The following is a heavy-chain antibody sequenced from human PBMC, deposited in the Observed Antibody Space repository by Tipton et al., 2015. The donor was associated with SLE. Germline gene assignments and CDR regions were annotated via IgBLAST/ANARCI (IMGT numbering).Heavy chain of an antibody. CDR2: IYSATSI. J-gene: IGHJ4*02. D-gene: IGHD1-20*01. V-gene: IGHV3-53*05. CDR1: GFTFSSYW. Sequence: SLRLSCAASGFTFSSYWMHWVRQAPGKGLEWVSVIYSATSIYYADSVKGRFTISRDISKNTLYLQMNNLRAEDTAIYYCAIDNWKERAIDSWGQGTLVTVSS. CDR3: AIDNWKERAIDS.